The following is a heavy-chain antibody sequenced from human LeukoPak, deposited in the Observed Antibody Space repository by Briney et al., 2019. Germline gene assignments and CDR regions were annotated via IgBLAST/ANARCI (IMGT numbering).Heavy chain of an antibody. Sequence: SQTLSLTCAISGDSVSSNSVTWNWIRQSPSRGLEWLGRTYYRSTWYNDYAVSVRGRITVNPDTSKNQFSLHLNPVTPEDTAVYYCARRLAQYDCFDPWGQGILVTVSS. CDR2: TYYRSTWYN. CDR1: GDSVSSNSVT. CDR3: ARRLAQYDCFDP. D-gene: IGHD3-9*01. V-gene: IGHV6-1*01. J-gene: IGHJ5*02.